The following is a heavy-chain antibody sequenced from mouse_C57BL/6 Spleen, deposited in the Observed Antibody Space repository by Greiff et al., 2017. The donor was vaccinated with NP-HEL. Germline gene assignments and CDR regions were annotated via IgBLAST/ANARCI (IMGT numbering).Heavy chain of an antibody. CDR1: GYTFTDYY. V-gene: IGHV1-26*01. CDR3: ARPVTTVVPYFDY. D-gene: IGHD1-1*01. J-gene: IGHJ2*01. CDR2: INPNNGGT. Sequence: EVQLQQSGPELVKPGASVKISCKASGYTFTDYYMNWVKQSHGKSLEWIGDINPNNGGTSYNQKFKGKATLTVDKSSSTAYMELRSLTSEDSAVYYCARPVTTVVPYFDYWGQGTTLTVSS.